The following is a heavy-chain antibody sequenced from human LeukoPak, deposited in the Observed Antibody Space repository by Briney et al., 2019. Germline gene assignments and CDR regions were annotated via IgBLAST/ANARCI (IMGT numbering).Heavy chain of an antibody. J-gene: IGHJ6*03. D-gene: IGHD2-15*01. V-gene: IGHV3-43*02. CDR3: AKDIRWRIVVVVAASHYYYMDV. CDR2: ISGDGGST. CDR1: GFTFDDYA. Sequence: PGGSLRLSCAASGFTFDDYAMHWVRQAPGQGLEWVSLISGDGGSTYYADSVKGRFTISRDNSKNSLYLQMNSLRTEDTALYYCAKDIRWRIVVVVAASHYYYMDVWGKETTVTVSS.